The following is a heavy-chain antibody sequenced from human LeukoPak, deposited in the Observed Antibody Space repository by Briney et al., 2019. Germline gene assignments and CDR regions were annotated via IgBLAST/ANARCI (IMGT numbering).Heavy chain of an antibody. Sequence: PGGSLRLSCAASGFRFSDAAMTWVRQAPGKGLEWVSAISGSGGSTYYADSVKGRFTISRDNSKNTLYLQMNSLRAEDTAVYYCAKNFYGDYNVVFDYWGQGTLVTVSS. CDR2: ISGSGGST. J-gene: IGHJ4*02. V-gene: IGHV3-23*01. CDR3: AKNFYGDYNVVFDY. D-gene: IGHD4-17*01. CDR1: GFRFSDAA.